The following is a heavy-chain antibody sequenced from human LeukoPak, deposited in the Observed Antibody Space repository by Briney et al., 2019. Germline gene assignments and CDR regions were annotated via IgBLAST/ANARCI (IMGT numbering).Heavy chain of an antibody. CDR3: ARESGGNPGV. V-gene: IGHV4-59*01. Sequence: SETLSLTCTVSGDSISSYYWSWIRQPPGKGLEWIGYVYYSGSTNYNPSLKSRVTISVDTSKNQFSLKLSSVTAADTAVYYCARESGGNPGVWGQGTMVTVSS. CDR1: GDSISSYY. D-gene: IGHD2-15*01. J-gene: IGHJ3*01. CDR2: VYYSGST.